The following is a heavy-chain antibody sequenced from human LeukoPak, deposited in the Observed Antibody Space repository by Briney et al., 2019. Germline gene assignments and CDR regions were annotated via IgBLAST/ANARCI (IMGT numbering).Heavy chain of an antibody. V-gene: IGHV3-23*01. CDR2: ISRSDGST. D-gene: IGHD3-3*01. J-gene: IGHJ4*02. Sequence: PGGSLRLSCAASGFTFSNYAMSWVRQAPGKGLEWVSAISRSDGSTYYADSVKGRFTISRDNSKNTQYLQMNSLRAEDTAVYYCAKASPITIFGVVNLFDYWGQGTLVTVSS. CDR1: GFTFSNYA. CDR3: AKASPITIFGVVNLFDY.